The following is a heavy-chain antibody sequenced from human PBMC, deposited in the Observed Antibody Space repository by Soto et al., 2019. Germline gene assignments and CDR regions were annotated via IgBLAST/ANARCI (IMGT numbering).Heavy chain of an antibody. V-gene: IGHV1-69*13. CDR3: ARDNSRVRNYYYYNGMDV. CDR2: IIPIFGTA. D-gene: IGHD6-13*01. Sequence: SVKVSCKASGGTFSSYAISWVRQAPGQGLEWMGGIIPIFGTANYAQKFQGRVTITADESTSTAYMELSSLRSEDTAVYYCARDNSRVRNYYYYNGMDVWGQGTTVTVS. J-gene: IGHJ6*02. CDR1: GGTFSSYA.